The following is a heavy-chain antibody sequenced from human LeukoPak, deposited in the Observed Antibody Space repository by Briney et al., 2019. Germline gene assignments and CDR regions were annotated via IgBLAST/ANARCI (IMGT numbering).Heavy chain of an antibody. V-gene: IGHV4-30-2*01. CDR3: ARGSITMVRGVIPYYFDY. Sequence: PSQTLSLTCAVSGGSISSGGYSWSWIRQPPGKGLEWIGYIYHSGSTYYNPSLKSRVTISVDRSKNQFSLKLSSVTAADTAVYYCARGSITMVRGVIPYYFDYWGQGTLVTVSS. CDR1: GGSISSGGYS. CDR2: IYHSGST. D-gene: IGHD3-10*01. J-gene: IGHJ4*02.